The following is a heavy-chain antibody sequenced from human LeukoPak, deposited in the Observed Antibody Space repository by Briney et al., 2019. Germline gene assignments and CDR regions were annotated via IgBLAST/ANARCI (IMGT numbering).Heavy chain of an antibody. Sequence: PGGSLRLSCAASGFTFSTYAMSWVRQAPGKGLEWVSVISVGGGNTYYADSVKGQFTISRDNSKNTLYLQMNSLRAEDTAVYYCAKDLLRWAFDIWGQGTVVTVSS. CDR3: AKDLLRWAFDI. CDR1: GFTFSTYA. CDR2: ISVGGGNT. J-gene: IGHJ3*02. D-gene: IGHD4-23*01. V-gene: IGHV3-23*01.